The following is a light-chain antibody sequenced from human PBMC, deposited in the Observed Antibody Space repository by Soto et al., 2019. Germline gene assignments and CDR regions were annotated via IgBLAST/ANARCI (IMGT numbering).Light chain of an antibody. Sequence: EVVMTQSPATLSVSPGERATLSCRASQSLSSNLAWYQQKPGQAPRLLMYGISRRATGIPDRFSGSGSGTDFTLTISRLEPEDFAVYYCQQYGSSPLWTFGQGTKVDIK. V-gene: IGKV3-20*01. CDR1: QSLSSN. CDR3: QQYGSSPLWT. CDR2: GIS. J-gene: IGKJ1*01.